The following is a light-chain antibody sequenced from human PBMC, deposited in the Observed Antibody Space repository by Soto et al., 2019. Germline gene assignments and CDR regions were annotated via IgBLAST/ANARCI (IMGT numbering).Light chain of an antibody. CDR3: QQRSNWAPT. CDR2: DAS. Sequence: EIVLTQSPVTLSLSPGGRATLSCRASQSVDAYLAWYQQRPGQAPRLLIFDASNRATGIPTRFSGSGSGTDFTLTISSLEPEDFAVYYCQQRSNWAPTFGQGTKVEIK. J-gene: IGKJ1*01. V-gene: IGKV3-11*01. CDR1: QSVDAY.